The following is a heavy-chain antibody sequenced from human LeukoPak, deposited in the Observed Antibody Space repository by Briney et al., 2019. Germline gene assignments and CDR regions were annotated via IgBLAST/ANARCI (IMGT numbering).Heavy chain of an antibody. CDR3: ARDDSYGYMGWFDP. Sequence: SETLSLTCTVSGGSISSYYWSWIRQPPGKGLEWIGYIYYSGSTNYNPSLKSRVTISVDTSKNQFSLKLSSVTAADTAVYYCARDDSYGYMGWFDPWGQGTLVTVSS. J-gene: IGHJ5*02. V-gene: IGHV4-59*01. D-gene: IGHD5-18*01. CDR2: IYYSGST. CDR1: GGSISSYY.